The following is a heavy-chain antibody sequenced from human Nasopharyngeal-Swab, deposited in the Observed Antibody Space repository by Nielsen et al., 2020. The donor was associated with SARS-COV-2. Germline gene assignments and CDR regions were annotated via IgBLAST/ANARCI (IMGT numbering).Heavy chain of an antibody. J-gene: IGHJ6*02. CDR3: ASTPYSSGWYGPRSANYGMDV. CDR2: IIPIFGTA. V-gene: IGHV1-69*13. CDR1: GGTFSSYA. D-gene: IGHD6-19*01. Sequence: SVKVSCKASGGTFSSYAISWVRQAPGQGLEWMGGIIPIFGTANYAQKFQGRVTITADESTSTAYMELSSLRSEDTAVYYCASTPYSSGWYGPRSANYGMDVRGQGTTVTVSS.